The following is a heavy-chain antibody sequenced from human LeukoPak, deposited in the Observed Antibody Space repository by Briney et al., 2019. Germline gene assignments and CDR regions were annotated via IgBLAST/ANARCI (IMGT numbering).Heavy chain of an antibody. J-gene: IGHJ4*02. CDR2: INSDGSTT. CDR1: AHSFPGHW. V-gene: IGHV3-74*01. CDR3: ATSTYCSGGNCYSRTLQY. D-gene: IGHD2-15*01. Sequence: PAGSLTPSCPPSAHSFPGHWTHWVRPPPGNVIVWDSRINSDGSTTNSADSVKGRFTISRDNAKTTLYLQMNSLRAEDTAVYYCATSTYCSGGNCYSRTLQYWGQGTLVTVSS.